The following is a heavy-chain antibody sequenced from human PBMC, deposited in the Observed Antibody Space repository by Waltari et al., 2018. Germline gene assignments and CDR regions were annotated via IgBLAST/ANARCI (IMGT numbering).Heavy chain of an antibody. D-gene: IGHD2-15*01. Sequence: QVQLQQWGAGLLQPSETLSLTCAVYGGSFTGYYWGWVRQPPGKGLEWVGEINHAANTNDNPSLRSRGIMSVDTSKNQFSLKLTFVTAADTGVYYCVRLEDCSGPGGNCYSGDPFAMDVWGQGTTVTVSS. CDR1: GGSFTGYY. CDR3: VRLEDCSGPGGNCYSGDPFAMDV. V-gene: IGHV4-34*01. CDR2: INHAANT. J-gene: IGHJ6*02.